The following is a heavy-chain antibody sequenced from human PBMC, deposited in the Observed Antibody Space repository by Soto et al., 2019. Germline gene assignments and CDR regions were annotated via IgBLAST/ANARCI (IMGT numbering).Heavy chain of an antibody. Sequence: EVQLVESGGGLVQPGRSLRLSCAASGFTFDDYAMHSVRQAPGKGLEWVSGISWNSGSIGYAASVKGRFTISRDNAKHSLYLKMNSLRAEDTALYYCAKDQITDSYYYDNSGYGMDVWGQGTTVTVSS. V-gene: IGHV3-9*01. CDR3: AKDQITDSYYYDNSGYGMDV. CDR2: ISWNSGSI. D-gene: IGHD3-22*01. J-gene: IGHJ6*01. CDR1: GFTFDDYA.